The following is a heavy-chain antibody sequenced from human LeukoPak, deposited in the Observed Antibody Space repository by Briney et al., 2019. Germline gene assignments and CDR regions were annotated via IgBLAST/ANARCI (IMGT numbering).Heavy chain of an antibody. D-gene: IGHD6-6*01. CDR2: MNPNSGNT. Sequence: ASVKVSCKASGDTFTSYDINWVRQATGQGLEWMRWMNPNSGNTGYAQKFQGRVTITRNTSISTAYMELSSLRSEDTAVYYCARGPYSSSSSYYYYYMDVWGKGTTVTVSS. J-gene: IGHJ6*03. CDR3: ARGPYSSSSSYYYYYMDV. CDR1: GDTFTSYD. V-gene: IGHV1-8*03.